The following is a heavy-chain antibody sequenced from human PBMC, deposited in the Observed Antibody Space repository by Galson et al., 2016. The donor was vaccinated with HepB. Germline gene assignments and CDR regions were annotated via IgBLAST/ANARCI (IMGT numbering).Heavy chain of an antibody. CDR3: AKTGGEYKFDY. D-gene: IGHD1-1*01. J-gene: IGHJ4*02. Sequence: LRLSCAASGFIFYNFAMSWVRQAPGKGLAWVSIISGSGGITDYADSVQGRFSISRDNSKNTLFLQMNSLRADDTAVYYCAKTGGEYKFDYWGQGALVTVSS. CDR1: GFIFYNFA. V-gene: IGHV3-23*01. CDR2: ISGSGGIT.